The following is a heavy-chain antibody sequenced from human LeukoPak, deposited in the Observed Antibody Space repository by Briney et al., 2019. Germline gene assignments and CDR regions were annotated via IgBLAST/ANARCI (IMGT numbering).Heavy chain of an antibody. CDR1: GFTFGDTW. J-gene: IGHJ4*02. CDR3: ATSYDMGWLIGY. D-gene: IGHD3/OR15-3a*01. CDR2: IKRDGSEK. Sequence: GGSLRLSCAASGFTFGDTWMNWVRQVPGQGLEWVANIKRDGSEKFYVASVKGRFTISRDNGKSSLYLQMNSLRAEDTALYYCATSYDMGWLIGYWGQGTLVTVSS. V-gene: IGHV3-7*03.